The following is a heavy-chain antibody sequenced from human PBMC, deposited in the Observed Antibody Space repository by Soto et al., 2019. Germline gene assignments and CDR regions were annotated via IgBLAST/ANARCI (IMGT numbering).Heavy chain of an antibody. V-gene: IGHV1-69*08. Sequence: QVQLVQSGAEVKKPGSSVKVSCKASGGTFSSYTISWVRQAPGQGLEWMGRIIPILGIANYAQKFQGRVTITADKGASTAYMELSSLRSEDTAVYYCARENPVVVVVAASYYFDYWGQGTLVTVFS. CDR3: ARENPVVVVVAASYYFDY. J-gene: IGHJ4*02. CDR2: IIPILGIA. D-gene: IGHD2-15*01. CDR1: GGTFSSYT.